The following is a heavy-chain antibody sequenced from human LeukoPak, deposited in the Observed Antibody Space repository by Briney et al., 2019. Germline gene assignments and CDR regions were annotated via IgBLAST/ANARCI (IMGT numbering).Heavy chain of an antibody. Sequence: SETLSLTCTVSGGSISSYYWSWIRQPPGKGLGWIGYIYYSGSTNYNPSLKSRVTISVDTSKNQFSLKLSSVTAADTAVYYCARDSSSWPHWFDPWGQGTLVTVSS. J-gene: IGHJ5*02. CDR2: IYYSGST. CDR3: ARDSSSWPHWFDP. V-gene: IGHV4-59*01. CDR1: GGSISSYY. D-gene: IGHD6-13*01.